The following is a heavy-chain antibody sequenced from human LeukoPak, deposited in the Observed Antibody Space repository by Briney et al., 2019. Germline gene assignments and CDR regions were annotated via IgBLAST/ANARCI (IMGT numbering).Heavy chain of an antibody. D-gene: IGHD6-6*01. CDR3: AREYSSSFWRDYYYYGMDV. Sequence: PGGSLRLSCAASGFTFSGSSMHWVRQASGKGLEWVGRIRSKAHSYATAYAASVKGRFTISRDNSKNTLYLQMNSLRAEDTAVYYCAREYSSSFWRDYYYYGMDVWGQGTSVTVSS. V-gene: IGHV3-73*01. J-gene: IGHJ6*02. CDR1: GFTFSGSS. CDR2: IRSKAHSYAT.